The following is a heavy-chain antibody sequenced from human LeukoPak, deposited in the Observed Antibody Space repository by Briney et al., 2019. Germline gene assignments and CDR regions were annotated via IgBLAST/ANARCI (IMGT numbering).Heavy chain of an antibody. V-gene: IGHV4-39*01. Sequence: KPSETLSLTCTVSGDSISRSGFYWGWIRQRPGKGLEWIGSMFYGETNSYNPSLKSRVIISLDASKNQFSLNLNSVTAADTAVHYCARLDRSRNDGTQYWGQGTLVTVSS. CDR1: GDSISRSGFY. CDR3: ARLDRSRNDGTQY. J-gene: IGHJ4*02. D-gene: IGHD3-22*01. CDR2: MFYGETN.